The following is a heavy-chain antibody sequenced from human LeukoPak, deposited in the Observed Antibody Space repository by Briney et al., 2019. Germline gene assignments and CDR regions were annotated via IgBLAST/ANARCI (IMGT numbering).Heavy chain of an antibody. CDR2: ISYDGSNK. V-gene: IGHV3-30-3*01. CDR3: ARVAPGYSYGTEFFDY. D-gene: IGHD5-18*01. Sequence: GGSLRHSCAASGFTFSSYAMHWVRQAPGKGLEWVAVISYDGSNKYYADSVKGRFTISRDNSKNTLYLQMNSLRAEDTAVYYCARVAPGYSYGTEFFDYWGQGTLVTVSS. J-gene: IGHJ4*02. CDR1: GFTFSSYA.